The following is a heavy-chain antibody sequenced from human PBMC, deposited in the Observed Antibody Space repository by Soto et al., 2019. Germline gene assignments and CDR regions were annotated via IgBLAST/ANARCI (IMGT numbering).Heavy chain of an antibody. CDR1: GYTFTSYD. CDR3: ERAETSCGMEV. J-gene: IGHJ6*02. Sequence: QVQLVQSGAEVKKPGASMKVSCKASGYTFTSYDINWVRQATGQGLEWMGWMNANRRNTGYAQTLQGRVTITRNTSISTSYMELSSLRSEDTAVYYCERAETSCGMEVCGQGTTVTVS. CDR2: MNANRRNT. V-gene: IGHV1-8*01.